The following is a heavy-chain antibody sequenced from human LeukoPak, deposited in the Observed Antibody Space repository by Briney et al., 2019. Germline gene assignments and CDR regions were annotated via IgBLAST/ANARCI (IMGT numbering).Heavy chain of an antibody. V-gene: IGHV3-20*04. CDR1: GFTFDDYG. Sequence: GGSLRLSCAASGFTFDDYGMSWVRQAPGKGLEWVSGINWNGGSTGYADSVKGRFTISRDNSKSTLYIQMNSLRAEDTAVYYCARDRVGQQLVGRKNNYYYMDVWGKGTTVTVSS. CDR2: INWNGGST. D-gene: IGHD6-13*01. CDR3: ARDRVGQQLVGRKNNYYYMDV. J-gene: IGHJ6*03.